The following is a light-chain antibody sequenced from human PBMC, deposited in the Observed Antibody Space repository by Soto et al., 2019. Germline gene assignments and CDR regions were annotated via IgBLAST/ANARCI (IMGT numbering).Light chain of an antibody. CDR2: GAS. V-gene: IGKV3-20*01. CDR1: QSVSGSY. CDR3: QHYRT. Sequence: ENVLTQSPGTLSLSTGERATLSCRASQSVSGSYLAWYQQKPGQAPRLLMYGASTRATGIPARFSGSGSGTEFTLTISSLQSEDFAVYYCQHYRTFGQGSMVDVK. J-gene: IGKJ1*01.